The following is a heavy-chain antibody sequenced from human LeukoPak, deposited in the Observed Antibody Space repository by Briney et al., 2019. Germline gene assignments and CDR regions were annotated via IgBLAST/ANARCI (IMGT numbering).Heavy chain of an antibody. CDR3: ARGGYYGSGNDFRFDP. CDR2: IDYSGYT. D-gene: IGHD3-10*01. Sequence: SETLSLTYTVSSGSIGYYYWNWIRQPPGKGLEWIGYIDYSGYTNYNPSLKSRVTISVDTSKNQFSLKLTSVTAADTAVYFCARGGYYGSGNDFRFDPWGQGTLVTVSS. V-gene: IGHV4-59*01. CDR1: SGSIGYYY. J-gene: IGHJ5*02.